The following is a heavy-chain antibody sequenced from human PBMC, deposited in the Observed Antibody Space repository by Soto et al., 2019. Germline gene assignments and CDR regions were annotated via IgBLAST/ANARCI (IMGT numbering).Heavy chain of an antibody. CDR3: ARAWTAAAGWANWFDL. CDR1: GGSISGAGYY. J-gene: IGHJ5*02. Sequence: QVQLQESGPGLVEPSQTLSLTCTVSGGSISGAGYYWSWIRQNPGKGLEWIGYIYYSGTTYYNPSLKGRLTISVDTSKTQLSLNLKSVTAADTAVYYCARAWTAAAGWANWFDLWGQGTLVTVSS. CDR2: IYYSGTT. D-gene: IGHD6-13*01. V-gene: IGHV4-31*03.